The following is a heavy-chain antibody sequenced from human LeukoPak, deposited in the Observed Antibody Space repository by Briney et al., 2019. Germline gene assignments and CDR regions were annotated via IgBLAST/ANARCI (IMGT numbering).Heavy chain of an antibody. CDR3: AREGHSGSYAGFDY. V-gene: IGHV3-74*01. CDR2: INSDGSST. Sequence: GGSLRLSCAASGFTFSSYWMHWVRQAPGKGLVWVSRINSDGSSTSYADSVKGRFTISRDNAKNTLYLQMNSLRAEDTAVYYCAREGHSGSYAGFDYWGQGTLVTVSS. CDR1: GFTFSSYW. D-gene: IGHD1-26*01. J-gene: IGHJ4*02.